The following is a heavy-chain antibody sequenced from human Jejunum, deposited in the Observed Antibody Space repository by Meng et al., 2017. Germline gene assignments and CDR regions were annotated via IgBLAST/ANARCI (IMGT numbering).Heavy chain of an antibody. Sequence: QVQLQESGPGLVRPSVTLTLTCSVSGDSISSNNRWTWVRQPPGRGLEWIGEIYHGGDTNYNPSLTSPVTISVDKSKNQFTLRLNSVTAADTAIYYCARDWGCRDGYCFSGLLEFWGQGILVTVSS. CDR3: ARDWGCRDGYCFSGLLEF. D-gene: IGHD2-15*01. V-gene: IGHV4-4*02. J-gene: IGHJ4*02. CDR2: IYHGGDT. CDR1: GDSISSNNR.